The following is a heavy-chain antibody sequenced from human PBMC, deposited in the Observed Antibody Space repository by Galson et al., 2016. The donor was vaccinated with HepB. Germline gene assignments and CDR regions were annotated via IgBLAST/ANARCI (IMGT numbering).Heavy chain of an antibody. Sequence: SLRLSCAASGFTFRSYDMSWVRQAPGKGLEWVSGISDAGGSTYYADSVKGRFTISRDNSKNTLYLQMNSLRAEDTAVYYCAKDRGNFDLLSLRYYYYGMDVWGQGTTVPVSS. CDR2: ISDAGGST. V-gene: IGHV3-23*01. CDR3: AKDRGNFDLLSLRYYYYGMDV. D-gene: IGHD3-9*01. CDR1: GFTFRSYD. J-gene: IGHJ6*02.